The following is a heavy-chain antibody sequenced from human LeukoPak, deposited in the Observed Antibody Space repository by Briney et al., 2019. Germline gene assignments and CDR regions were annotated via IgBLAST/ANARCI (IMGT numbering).Heavy chain of an antibody. Sequence: ASVKVSCKASGYTFTGYYMHWVRQAPGQGPEWMGWINPDSGGTNYAQRFQGRVTMTRDTSISTAYMELSRLRSDDTAVYYCARDLGDSASYFGSGYFDYWGQGTLVTVSS. J-gene: IGHJ4*02. D-gene: IGHD1-26*01. CDR2: INPDSGGT. CDR3: ARDLGDSASYFGSGYFDY. CDR1: GYTFTGYY. V-gene: IGHV1-2*02.